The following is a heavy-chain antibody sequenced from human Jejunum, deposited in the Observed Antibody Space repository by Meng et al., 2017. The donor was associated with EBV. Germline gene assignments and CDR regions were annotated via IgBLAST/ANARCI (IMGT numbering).Heavy chain of an antibody. Sequence: QMQLKGSGPGLVKTSGTLSLTCAVSSGSIFSSNWWTWIRQPPGKGLEWIGEIYHSGSTNYNPSLKSRITMSLDKSKNQFSLKLRSVTAADTAVYYCASIHPSIDSWGPGTLVTVSS. J-gene: IGHJ4*02. CDR2: IYHSGST. CDR1: SGSIFSSNW. D-gene: IGHD2-21*01. CDR3: ASIHPSIDS. V-gene: IGHV4-4*02.